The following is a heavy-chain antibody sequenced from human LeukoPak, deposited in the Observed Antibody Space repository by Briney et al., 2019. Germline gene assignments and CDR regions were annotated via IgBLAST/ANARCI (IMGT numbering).Heavy chain of an antibody. J-gene: IGHJ4*02. D-gene: IGHD3-3*01. CDR3: ARLSTYYDFWSPLDY. CDR2: VSYSGGT. CDR1: GASVSSYY. Sequence: SETLSLTCTVSGASVSSYYWSWIRQPPGKGLEWIGYVSYSGGTNYNPSLKSRVTISLDTSKDQFSLRLNSVTAADTAVYYCARLSTYYDFWSPLDYWGQGTLVTVSS. V-gene: IGHV4-59*02.